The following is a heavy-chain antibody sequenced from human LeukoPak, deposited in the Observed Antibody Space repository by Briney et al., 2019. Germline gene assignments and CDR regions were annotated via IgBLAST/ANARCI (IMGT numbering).Heavy chain of an antibody. J-gene: IGHJ4*02. CDR1: GFTFSSYW. CDR2: IKTDGSST. CDR3: ARDPFGESTY. V-gene: IGHV3-74*01. D-gene: IGHD3-10*01. Sequence: GGSLRLSCAASGFTFSSYWMHWFRQAPGEGLVWVSRIKTDGSSTSYADSMQGRFTISRDNGMNTLYLQMNSLRAEDTAVYYCARDPFGESTYWGRGILVTVSS.